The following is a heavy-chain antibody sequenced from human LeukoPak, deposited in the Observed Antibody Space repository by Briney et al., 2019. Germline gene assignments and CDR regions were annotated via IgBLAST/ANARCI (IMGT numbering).Heavy chain of an antibody. J-gene: IGHJ3*02. Sequence: PSETLSLTCAVSGGSISSGGYSWSWIRQPPGKGLEWIGYIYHSGSTYYNPSLKSRVTISVDRPKNQFSLKLSSVTAADTAVYYCARAENLDCSSTSCYRNNAFDIWGQGTMVTVSS. D-gene: IGHD2-2*01. CDR2: IYHSGST. CDR3: ARAENLDCSSTSCYRNNAFDI. V-gene: IGHV4-30-2*01. CDR1: GGSISSGGYS.